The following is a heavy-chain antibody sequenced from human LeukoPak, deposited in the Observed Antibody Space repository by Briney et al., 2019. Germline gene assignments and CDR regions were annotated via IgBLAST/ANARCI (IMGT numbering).Heavy chain of an antibody. D-gene: IGHD6-6*01. Sequence: ASVKVSCKVSGYTLTELSMHWVRQAPGKGLEGMGGFDPEDGETIYAQKFQGRVTMTEDTSTDTAYMELSSLRSEDTAVYYCATGPRHSSSSGNYYYYYGMDVWGQGTTVTVSS. CDR1: GYTLTELS. V-gene: IGHV1-24*01. CDR3: ATGPRHSSSSGNYYYYYGMDV. CDR2: FDPEDGET. J-gene: IGHJ6*02.